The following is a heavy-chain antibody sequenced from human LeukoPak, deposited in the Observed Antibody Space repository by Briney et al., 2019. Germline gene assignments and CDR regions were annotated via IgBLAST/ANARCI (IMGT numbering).Heavy chain of an antibody. CDR3: ATLVGATTYNQGVAEEIDAFDI. Sequence: VASVKVSCKVPGYTLTELSMHWVRQAPGKGLEWMGGFDPEDGETIYAQKFQGRVTMTEDTSTDTAYMELSSLRSEDTAVYYCATLVGATTYNQGVAEEIDAFDIWGQGTMVTVSS. CDR1: GYTLTELS. CDR2: FDPEDGET. D-gene: IGHD1-26*01. J-gene: IGHJ3*02. V-gene: IGHV1-24*01.